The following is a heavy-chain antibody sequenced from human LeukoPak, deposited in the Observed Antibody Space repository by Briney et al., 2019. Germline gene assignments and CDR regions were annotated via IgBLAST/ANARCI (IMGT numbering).Heavy chain of an antibody. Sequence: GGSLRLSCAASGFTFSTYTMNWVRQAPGKGLEWVSSIRCSSYTTYYADSVKGRFTISRDNSKNTLYLQMNSLRAEDTAVYYCAKATSIAARLTLGFDYWGQGTLVTVSS. V-gene: IGHV3-23*01. D-gene: IGHD6-6*01. CDR2: IRCSSYTT. CDR1: GFTFSTYT. CDR3: AKATSIAARLTLGFDY. J-gene: IGHJ4*02.